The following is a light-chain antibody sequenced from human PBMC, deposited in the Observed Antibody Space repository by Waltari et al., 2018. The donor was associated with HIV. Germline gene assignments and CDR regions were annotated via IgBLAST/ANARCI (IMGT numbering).Light chain of an antibody. J-gene: IGLJ2*01. CDR1: ALAKQY. Sequence: SYELTQLRPISVSPGQTARITCPGAALAKQYAYWYHQMPGQAPVLMISKDNERPSGTPERFSGSSSGTTVTLTISGVQAEDEADYYCQSADSGGTWDVVFGGGTKLTVL. CDR2: KDN. V-gene: IGLV3-25*03. CDR3: QSADSGGTWDVV.